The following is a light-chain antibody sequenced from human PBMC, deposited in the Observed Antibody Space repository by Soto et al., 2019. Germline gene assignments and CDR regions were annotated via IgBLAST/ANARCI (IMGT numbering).Light chain of an antibody. CDR2: EGS. CDR1: SSDVGSYNL. Sequence: QSVLTQPASVSGSPGQSITISCTGTSSDVGSYNLVSWYQQHPGKAPKLMIYEGSKRPSGVSNRFSGSKSGNTAPLTISGLQAEDEADYYCCSYAGSSTDVVFGGGTKVTVL. CDR3: CSYAGSSTDVV. V-gene: IGLV2-23*01. J-gene: IGLJ2*01.